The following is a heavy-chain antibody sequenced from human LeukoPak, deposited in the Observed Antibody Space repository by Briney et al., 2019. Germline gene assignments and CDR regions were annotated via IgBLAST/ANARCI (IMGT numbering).Heavy chain of an antibody. D-gene: IGHD2-15*01. Sequence: SVKVSCKASGGTFSSYAISWVRQAPGQGLEWMGRIIPIFGIANYAQKFQGRVTITANKSTSTAYMELSSLRSEDTAVYYCARDQAVVVAAEDYYGMDVWGQGTTVTVSS. CDR2: IIPIFGIA. CDR1: GGTFSSYA. J-gene: IGHJ6*02. V-gene: IGHV1-69*04. CDR3: ARDQAVVVAAEDYYGMDV.